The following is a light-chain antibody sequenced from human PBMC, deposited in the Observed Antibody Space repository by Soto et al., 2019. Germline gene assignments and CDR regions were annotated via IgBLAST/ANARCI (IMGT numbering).Light chain of an antibody. CDR1: SSDVGGYNY. Sequence: QSALTQPASVSGSPGQSITISCTGTSSDVGGYNYVSWYQQHPGKDPKLMIFEVSNRPSGVSNRFSGSKSGNTASLTIYGLQTEDEADYYCNSYTSSFTRLFGTGTKVTVL. CDR2: EVS. J-gene: IGLJ1*01. CDR3: NSYTSSFTRL. V-gene: IGLV2-14*01.